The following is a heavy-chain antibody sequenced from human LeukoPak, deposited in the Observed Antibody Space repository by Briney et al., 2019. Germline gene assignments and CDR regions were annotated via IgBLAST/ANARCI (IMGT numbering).Heavy chain of an antibody. D-gene: IGHD3-10*01. CDR2: FHNSRTT. Sequence: SESLSLTWTLSGGSISGYSWTWIRHPPKQLREWIGYFHNSRTTSHNPSLTARVTISVDTAMDQISLKLTSVTAADTAVYYCARGHLGLSPWGQGTLVTVSS. J-gene: IGHJ5*02. CDR1: GGSISGYS. CDR3: ARGHLGLSP. V-gene: IGHV4-59*01.